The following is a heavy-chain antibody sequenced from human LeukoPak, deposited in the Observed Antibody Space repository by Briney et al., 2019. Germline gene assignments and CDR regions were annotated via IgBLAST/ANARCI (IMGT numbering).Heavy chain of an antibody. CDR3: ASRKLGNDY. D-gene: IGHD7-27*01. V-gene: IGHV4-59*02. CDR2: IHYTGT. Sequence: SETLSLTCTVSGGSVSDYYWSWIRQSPGKGLEWIGYIHYTGTSYNPSLKSRVTISADTSKNQFSLNLSSVTAADTAVYYCASRKLGNDYWGQGTLVTVSS. J-gene: IGHJ4*02. CDR1: GGSVSDYY.